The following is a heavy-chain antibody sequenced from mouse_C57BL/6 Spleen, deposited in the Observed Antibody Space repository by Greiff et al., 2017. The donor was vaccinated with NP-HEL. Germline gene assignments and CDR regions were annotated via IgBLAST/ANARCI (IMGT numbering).Heavy chain of an antibody. Sequence: VKLVESGGGLVKPGGSLKLSCAASGFTFSSYTMSWVRQTPEKRLEWVATISGGGGNTYYPDSVKGRFTISRDNAKNTLYLQMSSLRSEDTALYYCARQGAPYSNLYYFDYWGQGTTLTVSS. D-gene: IGHD2-5*01. CDR3: ARQGAPYSNLYYFDY. CDR1: GFTFSSYT. V-gene: IGHV5-9*01. CDR2: ISGGGGNT. J-gene: IGHJ2*01.